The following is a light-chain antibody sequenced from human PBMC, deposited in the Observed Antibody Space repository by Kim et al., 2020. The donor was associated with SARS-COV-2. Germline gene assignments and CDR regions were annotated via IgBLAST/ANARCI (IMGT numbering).Light chain of an antibody. CDR1: QNINNW. V-gene: IGKV1-5*01. CDR2: DAS. J-gene: IGKJ1*01. CDR3: QHYNSYWT. Sequence: DIQMTQSPSTLSTSVGDRVTITCRASQNINNWLAWYQQKPGKAPKLLIYDASSLESGVPSSVSGSGSGTEFTLTISSLQPDDFATYYCQHYNSYWTFGQGTKVDIK.